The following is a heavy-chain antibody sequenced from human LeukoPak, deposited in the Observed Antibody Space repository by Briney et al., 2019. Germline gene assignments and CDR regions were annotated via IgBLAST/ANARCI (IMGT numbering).Heavy chain of an antibody. CDR1: GYTFTSYY. V-gene: IGHV1-46*01. CDR2: INPSGGST. CDR3: ARDGAHDDGDYGGGNDAFDI. J-gene: IGHJ3*02. D-gene: IGHD4-17*01. Sequence: ASVKVSCKASGYTFTSYYMHWVRQAPGQGLEWMGIINPSGGSTSYAQKFQGRVTMTRDMSTSTVYMELSSLRSEDTAVYYCARDGAHDDGDYGGGNDAFDIWGQGTMVTVSS.